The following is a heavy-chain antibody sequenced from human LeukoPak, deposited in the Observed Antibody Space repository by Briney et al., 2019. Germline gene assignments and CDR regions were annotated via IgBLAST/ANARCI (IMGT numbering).Heavy chain of an antibody. CDR1: GGTFSSYA. Sequence: GASVKVSCKASGGTFSSYAISWVRQAPGQGLEWMGGIIPIFGTANYAQKFQGRVTITADESTSTAYMELSSLRSEDTAVYYCARVKVGYSYGYYYYGMGVWGQGTTVTVSS. J-gene: IGHJ6*02. CDR3: ARVKVGYSYGYYYYGMGV. CDR2: IIPIFGTA. D-gene: IGHD5-18*01. V-gene: IGHV1-69*13.